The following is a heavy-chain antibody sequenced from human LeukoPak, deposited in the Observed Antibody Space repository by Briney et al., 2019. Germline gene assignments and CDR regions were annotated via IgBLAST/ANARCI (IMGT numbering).Heavy chain of an antibody. CDR3: ARALGVYHYMDV. CDR2: IYYSGST. D-gene: IGHD3-16*01. CDR1: GGSISSYY. V-gene: IGHV4-59*01. Sequence: SETLSLTCTVSGGSISSYYWSWIRQPPGKGLEWIGYIYYSGSTNYNPSLKSRVTISVDTSKNQFSLKLSSVTAADTAVYYCARALGVYHYMDVWGKGTTVTVSS. J-gene: IGHJ6*03.